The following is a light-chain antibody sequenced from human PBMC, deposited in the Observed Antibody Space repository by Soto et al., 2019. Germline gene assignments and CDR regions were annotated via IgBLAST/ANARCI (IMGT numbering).Light chain of an antibody. J-gene: IGLJ3*02. Sequence: QPVLTQPPSASGTPGQRFPISCSGSSSNIGTNFVYWYQQLPGTAPKLLIFSNAQRPSGVPDRFSGSRSGTSASLAISGLRSEDEADYYCAAWDDSLSGWVFGGGTKVTVL. CDR1: SSNIGTNF. CDR2: SNA. CDR3: AAWDDSLSGWV. V-gene: IGLV1-47*02.